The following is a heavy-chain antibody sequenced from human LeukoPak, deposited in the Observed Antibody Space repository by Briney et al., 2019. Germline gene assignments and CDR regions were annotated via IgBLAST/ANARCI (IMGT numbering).Heavy chain of an antibody. D-gene: IGHD3-10*01. J-gene: IGHJ4*02. V-gene: IGHV3-7*03. Sequence: GGSLRLSCLASGFTFSNSWMTWVRQAPGRGLEWVANIKEDGSDKQYVDSVRGRFTISRDNAKNSLYLQMNSLRPEDTALYYCAKDFQASSYYFDYWGQGTLVTVSS. CDR1: GFTFSNSW. CDR2: IKEDGSDK. CDR3: AKDFQASSYYFDY.